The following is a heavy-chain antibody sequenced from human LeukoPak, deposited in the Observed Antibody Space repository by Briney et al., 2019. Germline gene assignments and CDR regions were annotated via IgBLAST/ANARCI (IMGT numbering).Heavy chain of an antibody. CDR3: TISQYDSVDY. CDR1: GYTFTSYG. D-gene: IGHD1-1*01. CDR2: VSAYNGNT. J-gene: IGHJ4*02. V-gene: IGHV1-18*04. Sequence: ASVKVSCKASGYTFTSYGISWVRQAPGQGLEWMGWVSAYNGNTNYAQKLQGRVTMTTDTSTSTAYMELRSLRSDDTAVYYCTISQYDSVDYWGQGTLVTVSS.